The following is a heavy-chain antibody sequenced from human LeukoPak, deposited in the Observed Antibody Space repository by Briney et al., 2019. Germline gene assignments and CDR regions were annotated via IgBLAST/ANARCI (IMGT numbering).Heavy chain of an antibody. CDR2: IYYSGST. D-gene: IGHD1-26*01. CDR3: ARDSDYSYMDV. V-gene: IGHV4-59*01. Sequence: PSETLSLTCTVSGGSISSYYWSWIRQSPGKGLEWIGYIYYSGSTNYNPSLKSRVTISVDTSKNQFSLKLSSVTAADTAVYYCARDSDYSYMDVWGKGTTVTVSS. CDR1: GGSISSYY. J-gene: IGHJ6*03.